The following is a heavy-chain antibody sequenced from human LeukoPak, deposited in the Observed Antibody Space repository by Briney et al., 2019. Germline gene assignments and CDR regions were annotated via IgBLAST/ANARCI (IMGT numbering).Heavy chain of an antibody. Sequence: PGGSLRLSCAASGFTFDDYGMSWVRQAPGKGLEWVSGINWNGGSTGYADSVKGRFTISRDNSKNTLYLQMNSLRAEDTAVYYCAKGARIGITTDYMDVWGKGTTVTISS. V-gene: IGHV3-20*04. CDR3: AKGARIGITTDYMDV. CDR1: GFTFDDYG. J-gene: IGHJ6*03. CDR2: INWNGGST. D-gene: IGHD3-10*01.